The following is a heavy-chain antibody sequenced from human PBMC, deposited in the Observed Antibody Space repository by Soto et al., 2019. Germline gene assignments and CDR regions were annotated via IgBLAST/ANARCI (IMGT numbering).Heavy chain of an antibody. D-gene: IGHD5-18*01. CDR3: ARHAYSYDYNYFYVMDV. CDR1: GFNFTDYF. Sequence: PVRSQILSYAASGFNFTDYFMPLVRPPPGKGLMWVSRITSDGSSTAYADSVKGRFTISRDNAKNTLYLQMNSLRAEDTAVYFCARHAYSYDYNYFYVMDVWGQGTTVTVSS. V-gene: IGHV3-74*01. CDR2: ITSDGSST. J-gene: IGHJ6*02.